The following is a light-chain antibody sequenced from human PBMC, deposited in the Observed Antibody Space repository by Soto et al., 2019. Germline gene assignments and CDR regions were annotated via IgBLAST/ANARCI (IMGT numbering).Light chain of an antibody. CDR1: QSISNY. Sequence: DIQLTQSPSSLSASVGDRVTITCRASQSISNYLHWYQVKPGRAPRFLIYAVSNLQTGVPSRFSGGGSGTDFTFTISSLQPEDIATYYCQQYDNLRLTFGGGTKVDIK. CDR3: QQYDNLRLT. V-gene: IGKV1-33*01. J-gene: IGKJ4*01. CDR2: AVS.